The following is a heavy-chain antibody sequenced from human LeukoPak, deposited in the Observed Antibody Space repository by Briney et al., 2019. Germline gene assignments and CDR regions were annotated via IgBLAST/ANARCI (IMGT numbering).Heavy chain of an antibody. Sequence: GASVKVSCKASGYTFTSYGISWVRQAPGQGLEWMGWINTNTGNPTYAQGFTGRFVFSLDTSVSTAYLQISSLKAEDTAVYYCARDTYSSSWYWYGLDVWGQGTTVTVSS. J-gene: IGHJ6*02. D-gene: IGHD6-13*01. CDR2: INTNTGNP. CDR3: ARDTYSSSWYWYGLDV. CDR1: GYTFTSYG. V-gene: IGHV7-4-1*02.